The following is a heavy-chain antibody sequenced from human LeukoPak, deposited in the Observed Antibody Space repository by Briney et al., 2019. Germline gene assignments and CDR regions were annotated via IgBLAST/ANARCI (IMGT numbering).Heavy chain of an antibody. D-gene: IGHD1-26*01. CDR3: AKVYGSYYGWFDP. V-gene: IGHV3-23*01. CDR1: GFTFSSYA. Sequence: GGSLRLACAASGFTFSSYAMSWVRQAPGKGLEWASAISGSGGSTYYADSVKGRFTISRDNSKNTLYLQMNSLRAEDTAVYYCAKVYGSYYGWFDPWGQGTLVTVSS. CDR2: ISGSGGST. J-gene: IGHJ5*02.